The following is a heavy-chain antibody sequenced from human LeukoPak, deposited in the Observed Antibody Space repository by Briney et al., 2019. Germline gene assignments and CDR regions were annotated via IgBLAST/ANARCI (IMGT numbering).Heavy chain of an antibody. V-gene: IGHV3-23*01. Sequence: PGGSLRLSCAASGFTFSSYAMSWVRQAPGKGLEWVSAISGSGGSTYYADSVKGPFTISRDNSKNTLYLQMNSLRAEDTAVYYCAKEGVLRYFDWLSDEYYFDYWGQGTLVTVSS. D-gene: IGHD3-9*01. CDR2: ISGSGGST. CDR3: AKEGVLRYFDWLSDEYYFDY. J-gene: IGHJ4*02. CDR1: GFTFSSYA.